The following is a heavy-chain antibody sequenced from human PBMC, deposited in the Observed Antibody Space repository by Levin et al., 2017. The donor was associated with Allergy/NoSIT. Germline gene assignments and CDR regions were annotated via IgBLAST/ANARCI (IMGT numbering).Heavy chain of an antibody. CDR1: GFTFDDYG. CDR3: ARVWNWSDIVAFDL. D-gene: IGHD5-12*01. Sequence: GESLKISCAASGFTFDDYGMSWVRQAPGKGLEWVSGINWNGGSTGYADSVKGRFTISRDNAKNSLYLQMNSLRAEDTALYYCARVWNWSDIVAFDLWGRGTLVTVSS. J-gene: IGHJ2*01. V-gene: IGHV3-20*04. CDR2: INWNGGST.